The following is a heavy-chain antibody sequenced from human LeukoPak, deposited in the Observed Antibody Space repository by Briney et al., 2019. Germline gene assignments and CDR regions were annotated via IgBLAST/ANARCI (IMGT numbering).Heavy chain of an antibody. CDR1: EFTFSSHW. Sequence: GGSLRLSCAASEFTFSSHWMSWVRQAPGKGLEWVANIKQDGSEKYYVDSVKGRFTISRDNAENSLYLQMNSLRAEDTAVYYCASAWFYIRYVAYWGQGTLVTVSS. CDR3: ASAWFYIRYVAY. D-gene: IGHD3-16*01. CDR2: IKQDGSEK. V-gene: IGHV3-7*01. J-gene: IGHJ4*02.